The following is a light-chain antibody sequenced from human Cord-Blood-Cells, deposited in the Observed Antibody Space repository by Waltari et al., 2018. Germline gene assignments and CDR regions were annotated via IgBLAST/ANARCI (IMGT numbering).Light chain of an antibody. J-gene: IGKJ4*01. CDR1: QGISNY. CDR3: QKDNSAPLT. CDR2: AAS. Sequence: DIQMTQSPSSLSASVGDRVTITCRASQGISNYLAWYQQKPGKVPKLLIYAASTLQSGVPSRVSGSGSGTDFTLTNSSLQPEDVATYYCQKDNSAPLTFGGGTKVEIK. V-gene: IGKV1-27*01.